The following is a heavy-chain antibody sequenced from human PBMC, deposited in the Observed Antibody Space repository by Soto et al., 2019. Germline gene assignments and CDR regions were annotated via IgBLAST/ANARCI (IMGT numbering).Heavy chain of an antibody. CDR2: INHSGST. V-gene: IGHV4-34*01. CDR3: GSMISNYDILTGPYYYYYGMDV. CDR1: GGSFSGYY. J-gene: IGHJ6*02. Sequence: SETLSLTCAVYGGSFSGYYWSWIRQPPGKGLEWIGEINHSGSTNYNPSLKSRVTISVDTSKNQFSLKLSSVTAADTAVYYCGSMISNYDILTGPYYYYYGMDVWGQGTTVTVSS. D-gene: IGHD3-9*01.